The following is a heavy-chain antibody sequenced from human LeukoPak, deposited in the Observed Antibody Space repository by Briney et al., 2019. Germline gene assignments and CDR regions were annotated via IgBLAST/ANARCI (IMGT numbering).Heavy chain of an antibody. CDR3: AKGLDSSGYYFDY. CDR2: ISWNSGSI. V-gene: IGHV3-9*01. J-gene: IGHJ4*02. D-gene: IGHD3-22*01. Sequence: GGSLRLSCAASGFTFDDYAMHWVRQAPGKGLEWVSGISWNSGSIGYADSVKGRFTISRDNAKNSLYLQMNSLRAEDTALYYCAKGLDSSGYYFDYWGQGTLVTVSS. CDR1: GFTFDDYA.